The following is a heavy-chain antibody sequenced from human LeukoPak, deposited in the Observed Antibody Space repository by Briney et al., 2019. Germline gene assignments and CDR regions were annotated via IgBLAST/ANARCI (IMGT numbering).Heavy chain of an antibody. J-gene: IGHJ4*02. Sequence: SCKASGYTFTSYYMHWVRQAPGKGLEWVAVIWYDGSNKYYADSVKGRFTISRDNSKNTLYLQMNSLRAEDTAVYYCARDRGFGAPDYWGQGTLVTVSS. V-gene: IGHV3-33*01. CDR2: IWYDGSNK. D-gene: IGHD3-10*01. CDR1: GYTFTSYY. CDR3: ARDRGFGAPDY.